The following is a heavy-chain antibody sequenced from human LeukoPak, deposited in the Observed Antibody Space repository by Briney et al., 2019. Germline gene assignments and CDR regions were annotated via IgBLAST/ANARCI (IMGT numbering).Heavy chain of an antibody. D-gene: IGHD3-16*01. CDR2: MNQDGSEK. J-gene: IGHJ6*02. CDR1: GFPLSSYS. V-gene: IGHV3-7*01. CDR3: ATYTHWVAGDV. Sequence: GGSLRLSCAVSGFPLSSYSINWVRQAPGKGLEWVANMNQDGSEKDYVDSVKGRFTISRDNARNSLYLQMGSLRAEDTAVYYCATYTHWVAGDVWGQGTTVTVSS.